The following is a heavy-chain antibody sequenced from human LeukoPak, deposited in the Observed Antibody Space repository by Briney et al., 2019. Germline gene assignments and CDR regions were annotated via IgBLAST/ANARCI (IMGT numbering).Heavy chain of an antibody. CDR3: ARGRGPRAFGI. J-gene: IGHJ3*02. Sequence: SGTLSLTCAVYGGSFSGYYWSWIRQPPGKGLEWIGEINHSGSTNYNPSLKSRVTISVDTSKNQFSLKLSSVTAADTAVYYCARGRGPRAFGIWGQGTMVTVSS. D-gene: IGHD5-12*01. CDR1: GGSFSGYY. CDR2: INHSGST. V-gene: IGHV4-34*01.